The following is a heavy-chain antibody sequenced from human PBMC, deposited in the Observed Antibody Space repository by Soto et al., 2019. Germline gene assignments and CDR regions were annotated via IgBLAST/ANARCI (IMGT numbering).Heavy chain of an antibody. D-gene: IGHD1-26*01. CDR3: VKDISGAYSGPNYDA. CDR1: GFNFGDYA. V-gene: IGHV3-9*01. CDR2: LNWNSVTP. Sequence: GVSLRLSCAASGFNFGDYAMHWVRQTPGQGLEWVSGLNWNSVTPGYGDSVKGRFSISRDNGKYALYLQMTSLRPEDTALYYCVKDISGAYSGPNYDAWGQGTLVTVSS. J-gene: IGHJ4*02.